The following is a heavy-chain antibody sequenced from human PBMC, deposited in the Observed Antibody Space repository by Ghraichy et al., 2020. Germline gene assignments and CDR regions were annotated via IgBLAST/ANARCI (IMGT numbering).Heavy chain of an antibody. V-gene: IGHV6-1*01. J-gene: IGHJ3*02. CDR3: ARDFAGWSDAFDI. CDR2: TYYRSKWYN. D-gene: IGHD6-19*01. CDR1: GDSVSSNSAG. Sequence: SQTLSLTCAISGDSVSSNSAGWNWIRQSPSRGLEWLGRTYYRSKWYNDYAVSVKSRIIINPDTSKNHFSLQLNSVTPEDTAVYYCARDFAGWSDAFDIWGQGTMVTVSS.